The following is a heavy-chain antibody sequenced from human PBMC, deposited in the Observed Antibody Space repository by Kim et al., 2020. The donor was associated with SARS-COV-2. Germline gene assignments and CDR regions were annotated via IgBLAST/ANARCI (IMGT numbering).Heavy chain of an antibody. V-gene: IGHV1-2*02. J-gene: IGHJ4*02. Sequence: YAQKFQGRVTMTRDTSISTAYMELSRLRSDDTAVYYCARDSNSLAAQVDYWGQGTLVTVSS. D-gene: IGHD2-8*01. CDR3: ARDSNSLAAQVDY.